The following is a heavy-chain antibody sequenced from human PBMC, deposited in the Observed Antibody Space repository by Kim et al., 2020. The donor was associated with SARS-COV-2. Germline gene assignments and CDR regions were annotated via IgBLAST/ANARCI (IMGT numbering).Heavy chain of an antibody. Sequence: GESLRLSCAASGFTFSSYEMNWVRQAPGKGLEWVSYISSSGSTIYYADSVKGRFTISRDNAKNSLYLQMNSLRAEDTAVYYCARAGNYQLNAFDIWGQGTMVTVSS. CDR3: ARAGNYQLNAFDI. CDR2: ISSSGSTI. V-gene: IGHV3-48*03. D-gene: IGHD2-2*01. CDR1: GFTFSSYE. J-gene: IGHJ3*02.